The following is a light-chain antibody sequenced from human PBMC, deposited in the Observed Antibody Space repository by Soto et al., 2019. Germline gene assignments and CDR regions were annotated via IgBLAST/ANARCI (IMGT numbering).Light chain of an antibody. J-gene: IGKJ5*01. V-gene: IGKV3-15*01. Sequence: EIVMTQSPDTLSVSPGERATISCRASQSVSSKLAWYQQRPGQAPRLLIYGASTRAAGIPARFGGSGSGTEFTLTITSLQSEDFAVYYCQQYNNWPPITFGQGTRLEIK. CDR2: GAS. CDR1: QSVSSK. CDR3: QQYNNWPPIT.